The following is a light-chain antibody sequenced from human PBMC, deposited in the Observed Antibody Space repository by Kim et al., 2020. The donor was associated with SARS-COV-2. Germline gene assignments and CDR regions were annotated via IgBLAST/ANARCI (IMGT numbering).Light chain of an antibody. J-gene: IGLJ2*01. CDR2: DVT. Sequence: GQSITISCTGTSSVVGSYNYVSWYQQSPGEAPKLLIYDVTKRPSGVSNRFSGSKSVDTASLTISGLQAEDEGDYFCSSHTTTSLLVFGGGTKVTVL. V-gene: IGLV2-14*04. CDR3: SSHTTTSLLV. CDR1: SSVVGSYNY.